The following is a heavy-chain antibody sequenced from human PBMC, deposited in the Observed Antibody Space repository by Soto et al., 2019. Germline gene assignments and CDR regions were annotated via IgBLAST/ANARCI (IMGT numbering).Heavy chain of an antibody. J-gene: IGHJ4*02. CDR3: AREVRFLEWLSIFDY. CDR1: GGSISSYY. D-gene: IGHD3-3*01. V-gene: IGHV4-59*01. CDR2: IYYSGST. Sequence: SETLSLTCTVSGGSISSYYWSWIRQPPGKGLEWIGYIYYSGSTNYNPSLKSRVTISVDTSKNQFSLKLSSVTAADTAVYYCAREVRFLEWLSIFDYWGQGTLVTVSS.